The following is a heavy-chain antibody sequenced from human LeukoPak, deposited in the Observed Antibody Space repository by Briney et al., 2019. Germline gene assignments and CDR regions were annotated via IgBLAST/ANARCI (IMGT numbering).Heavy chain of an antibody. V-gene: IGHV3-23*01. Sequence: PGGSLRLSCAASGFIFSSYAMSWVRQAPGKGLEWVSAISGSGVSTYYADSVKGRFTISRDNSKNTLYLQMNSLRAEDTAVYYCAKGALWFETNFDYWGQGTLVTVSS. CDR2: ISGSGVST. J-gene: IGHJ4*02. CDR3: AKGALWFETNFDY. D-gene: IGHD3-10*01. CDR1: GFIFSSYA.